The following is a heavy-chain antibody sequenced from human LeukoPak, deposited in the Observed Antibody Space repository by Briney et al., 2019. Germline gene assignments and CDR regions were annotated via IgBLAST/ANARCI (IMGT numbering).Heavy chain of an antibody. CDR1: GYTFTGYY. CDR3: ARDDGIAAAEY. Sequence: ASVKVSCKASGYTFTGYYMHWVRQAPGQGLEWMGIINPSGGSTSYAQKFQGRVTMTRDTSTSTVYMELSSLRSEDTAVYYCARDDGIAAAEYWGQGTLVTVSS. CDR2: INPSGGST. J-gene: IGHJ4*02. V-gene: IGHV1-46*01. D-gene: IGHD6-13*01.